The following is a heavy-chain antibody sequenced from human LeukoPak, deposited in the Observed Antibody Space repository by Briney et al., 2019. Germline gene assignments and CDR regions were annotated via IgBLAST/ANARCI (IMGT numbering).Heavy chain of an antibody. Sequence: GGSLRLSCAASGFTVSSNYMSWVRQAPGKGLEWVSVIYSGGSTYYADSVKGRFTISRYNSKNTLYLQMNSLRAEDTAVYYCARVVDGDYFDYWGQGTLVTVSS. CDR1: GFTVSSNY. V-gene: IGHV3-66*01. CDR2: IYSGGST. D-gene: IGHD4-17*01. CDR3: ARVVDGDYFDY. J-gene: IGHJ4*02.